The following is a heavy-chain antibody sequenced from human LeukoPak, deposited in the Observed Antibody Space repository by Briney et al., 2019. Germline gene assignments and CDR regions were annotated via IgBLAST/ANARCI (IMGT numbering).Heavy chain of an antibody. V-gene: IGHV4-30-4*08. Sequence: SQTLSLTCTVSGGSISSGDYYWSWIRQPPGKGLEWIGYIYYSGSTYYNPSLKSRVTLSVDTSKNQFSLKLSSVTAADTAVYYCARVSGGSYFKRLDYWGQGTLVTVSS. CDR2: IYYSGST. D-gene: IGHD1-26*01. J-gene: IGHJ4*02. CDR3: ARVSGGSYFKRLDY. CDR1: GGSISSGDYY.